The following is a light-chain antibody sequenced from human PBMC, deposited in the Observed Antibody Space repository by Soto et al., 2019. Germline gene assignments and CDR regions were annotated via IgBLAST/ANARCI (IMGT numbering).Light chain of an antibody. Sequence: DIQMTQSPSTLSASVGDRVTITCRASQSISSWLAWYQQKPGKAPKRLIYKASSLESGVPSRFSGSGSGTEFTLTISSLQPDDFATYYCQQYNSYRWTFGQGTKVEIK. J-gene: IGKJ1*01. CDR2: KAS. CDR3: QQYNSYRWT. CDR1: QSISSW. V-gene: IGKV1-5*03.